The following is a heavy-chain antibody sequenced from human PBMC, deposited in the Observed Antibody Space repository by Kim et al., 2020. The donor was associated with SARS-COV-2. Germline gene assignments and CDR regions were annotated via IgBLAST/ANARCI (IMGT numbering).Heavy chain of an antibody. CDR2: ISAYNGNT. Sequence: ASVKVSCKASGYTFSSYGISWVRQAPGQGLEWMGWISAYNGNTKYPQKLQGRVTMTTETSTSTAYMELRSLRSDDTAVYYCARDLSITIFGVVNPHSLYVMDVWGQGTTVTVSS. J-gene: IGHJ6*02. V-gene: IGHV1-18*01. CDR3: ARDLSITIFGVVNPHSLYVMDV. CDR1: GYTFSSYG. D-gene: IGHD3-3*01.